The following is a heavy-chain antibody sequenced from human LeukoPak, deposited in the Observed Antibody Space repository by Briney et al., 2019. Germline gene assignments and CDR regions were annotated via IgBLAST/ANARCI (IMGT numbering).Heavy chain of an antibody. J-gene: IGHJ4*02. CDR3: ARDLRFYDSSAYYYPLGY. V-gene: IGHV1-46*01. CDR2: INPSGGST. Sequence: ASVKVSCKASGYTFTSYYMHWVRQAPGQGLEWMGIINPSGGSTSYAQKFQGRVTMTRDTFTSTVYMELSSLRSEDTAVYYCARDLRFYDSSAYYYPLGYWGQGTLVTVSS. D-gene: IGHD3-22*01. CDR1: GYTFTSYY.